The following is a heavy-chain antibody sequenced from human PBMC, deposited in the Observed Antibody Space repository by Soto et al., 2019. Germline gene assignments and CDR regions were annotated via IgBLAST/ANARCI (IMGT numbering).Heavy chain of an antibody. Sequence: GGSLRLSCAASGFTATNNFMSWVRQAPGRGLEWVSAISGSGASTYYADSVKGRFTISRDNSKNTLYLQMNSLRAEDTAVYYCARHGYNYGGGYFDYWGQGTLVTVSS. CDR1: GFTATNNF. V-gene: IGHV3-66*04. CDR2: ISGSGAST. J-gene: IGHJ4*02. CDR3: ARHGYNYGGGYFDY. D-gene: IGHD5-18*01.